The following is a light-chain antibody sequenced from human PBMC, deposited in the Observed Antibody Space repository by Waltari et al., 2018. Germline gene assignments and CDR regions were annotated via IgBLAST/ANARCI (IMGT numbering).Light chain of an antibody. CDR2: DAS. CDR3: QQYYNTPWG. Sequence: EIVLTQSPGTLSLSPGERATLSCRASQTVSKNYLAWDQQKPGQAPRLLIDDASNRDTGIPDRFSGSGSGTDFTLTISRLEPEDFAVYYCQQYYNTPWGFGGGTKVEIK. J-gene: IGKJ4*01. V-gene: IGKV3-20*01. CDR1: QTVSKNY.